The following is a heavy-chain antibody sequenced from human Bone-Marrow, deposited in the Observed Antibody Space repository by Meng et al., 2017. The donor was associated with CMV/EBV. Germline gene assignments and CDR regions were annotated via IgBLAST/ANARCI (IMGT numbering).Heavy chain of an antibody. CDR2: ISAYNGNT. J-gene: IGHJ4*02. CDR3: ARDRCRSTSCPHFDY. Sequence: ASVKVSCKASGYTFTSYGISWVRQAPGQGLEWMGWISAYNGNTNYAQKLQGRVTMTTDTSTSTAYMDLRSLRSDDTAVYYCARDRCRSTSCPHFDYWGQGTLVTVSS. CDR1: GYTFTSYG. D-gene: IGHD2-2*01. V-gene: IGHV1-18*01.